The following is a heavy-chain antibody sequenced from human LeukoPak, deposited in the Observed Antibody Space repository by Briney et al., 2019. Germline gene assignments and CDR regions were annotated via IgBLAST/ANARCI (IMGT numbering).Heavy chain of an antibody. CDR1: GFTFSYYT. CDR2: ISNDGGAK. Sequence: PGGSLRLSCAASGFTFSYYTIHWVRQAPGKGLDWVAVISNDGGAKYYADSVKGRFTISRDNSKNTLYMQMNSLRVEDTAVYYCAKDPKTRGVWYLDLWGRGTLVTVSS. D-gene: IGHD3-10*01. V-gene: IGHV3-30-3*01. J-gene: IGHJ2*01. CDR3: AKDPKTRGVWYLDL.